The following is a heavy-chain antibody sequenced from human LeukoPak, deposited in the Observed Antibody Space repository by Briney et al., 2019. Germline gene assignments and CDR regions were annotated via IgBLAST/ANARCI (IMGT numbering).Heavy chain of an antibody. J-gene: IGHJ6*04. D-gene: IGHD3-10*01. Sequence: SETLSLTCTVSGGSISSGTYYWSWIRQPAGKGLEWIGRFYTSGSTNYNPSLKSRVTISVDTSKNQFSLKLSSVTAADTAVYYCARTRPSTMLRGMFVHHYYHYLDVWGKGTTVTISS. V-gene: IGHV4-61*02. CDR3: ARTRPSTMLRGMFVHHYYHYLDV. CDR2: FYTSGST. CDR1: GGSISSGTYY.